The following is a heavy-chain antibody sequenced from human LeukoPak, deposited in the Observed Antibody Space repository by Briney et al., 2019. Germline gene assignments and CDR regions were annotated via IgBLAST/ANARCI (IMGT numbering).Heavy chain of an antibody. CDR1: GYTFTSYD. V-gene: IGHV1-8*01. Sequence: ASVKVSCKASGYTFTSYDINWVRQASGQGLEWMGWMNPNTGDTGYAQRFQGRVTMTRDTSISTAYMELRGLRSEDTAIYYCVRDGEGVAISVNYWFDPWGQGALVTVSS. D-gene: IGHD3-10*01. CDR2: MNPNTGDT. CDR3: VRDGEGVAISVNYWFDP. J-gene: IGHJ5*02.